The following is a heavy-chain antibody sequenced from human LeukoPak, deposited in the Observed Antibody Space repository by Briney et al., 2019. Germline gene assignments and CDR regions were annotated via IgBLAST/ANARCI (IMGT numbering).Heavy chain of an antibody. J-gene: IGHJ6*02. CDR1: GGSFSGYY. D-gene: IGHD4-23*01. V-gene: IGHV4-34*01. CDR2: INHSGST. Sequence: SETLSLTCAVCGGSFSGYYWSWIRQPPGKGLEWIGEINHSGSTNYNPSVKSRVTISVDTSKNQFSLKLSSVTAADTAVYYCARGNRGLRWYTYGMDVWGQGTTVTVSS. CDR3: ARGNRGLRWYTYGMDV.